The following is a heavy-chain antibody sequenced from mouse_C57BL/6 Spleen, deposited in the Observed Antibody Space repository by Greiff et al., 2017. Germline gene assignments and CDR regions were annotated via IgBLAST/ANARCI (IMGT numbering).Heavy chain of an antibody. CDR3: AREGSGVDY. V-gene: IGHV1-4*01. J-gene: IGHJ2*01. CDR1: GYTFTSYT. Sequence: QVQLQHSGAELARPGASVKMSCKASGYTFTSYTMHWVKQRPGQGLEWIGYINPSSGYTKYNQKFKDKATLTADKSSSTAYMQLSSLTSEESAVYYCAREGSGVDYWGQGTTLTVSS. CDR2: INPSSGYT.